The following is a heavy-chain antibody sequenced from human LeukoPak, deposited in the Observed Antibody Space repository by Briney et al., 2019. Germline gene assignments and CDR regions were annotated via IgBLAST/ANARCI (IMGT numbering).Heavy chain of an antibody. CDR3: ARILYGSSGYYYYYGMDV. CDR1: GSTFSSYS. V-gene: IGHV3-21*01. CDR2: ISSSSSYI. J-gene: IGHJ6*02. Sequence: GGSLRLSCAASGSTFSSYSTNWVRQAPGKGLEWVSSISSSSSYIYYADSVKGRFTISRDNAKNSLYLQMNSLRAEDTAVYYCARILYGSSGYYYYYGMDVWGQGTTVTVSS. D-gene: IGHD3-22*01.